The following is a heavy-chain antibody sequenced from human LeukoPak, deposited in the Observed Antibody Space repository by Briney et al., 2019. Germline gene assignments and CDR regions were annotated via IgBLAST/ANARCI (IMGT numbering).Heavy chain of an antibody. CDR3: ATYEHDYWQWLVREDYYYYMDV. CDR1: GYTFTGYY. V-gene: IGHV1-2*02. Sequence: ASVKVSCKASGYTFTGYYMHWVRQAPGQGLEWMGWINPNSGGTNYAQKFQGRVTMTRDTSISTAYMELSRLRSDDTAVYYCATYEHDYWQWLVREDYYYYMDVWGKGTTVTVSS. D-gene: IGHD6-19*01. CDR2: INPNSGGT. J-gene: IGHJ6*03.